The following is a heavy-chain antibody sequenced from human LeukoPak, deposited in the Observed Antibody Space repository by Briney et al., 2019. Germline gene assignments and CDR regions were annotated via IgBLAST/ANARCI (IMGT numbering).Heavy chain of an antibody. CDR3: ARDSCTTGICYDY. Sequence: SETLSLTCTVPGSSISSGYYWGWIRQPPGKGLEWIGSISHSGSTSYNPSLKSRVTISVDTSKNQFSLKLSSVTAADTAVFYCARDSCTTGICYDYWGQGTLVTVSS. J-gene: IGHJ4*02. CDR1: GSSISSGYY. D-gene: IGHD2-8*01. V-gene: IGHV4-38-2*02. CDR2: ISHSGST.